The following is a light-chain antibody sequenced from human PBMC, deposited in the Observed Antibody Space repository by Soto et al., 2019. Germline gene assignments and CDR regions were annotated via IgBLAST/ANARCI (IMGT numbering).Light chain of an antibody. CDR3: GFFTSSNTLV. CDR2: DVT. Sequence: QSALTQPASVSGSPGQSINISCTGTSSDVGAYNYVSWYQQHPGKAPKLMIYDVTNRPSGVSDRFSGSKSGNSASLTISGLQAEDEADYYCGFFTSSNTLVFGGGTQLTVL. J-gene: IGLJ2*01. CDR1: SSDVGAYNY. V-gene: IGLV2-14*01.